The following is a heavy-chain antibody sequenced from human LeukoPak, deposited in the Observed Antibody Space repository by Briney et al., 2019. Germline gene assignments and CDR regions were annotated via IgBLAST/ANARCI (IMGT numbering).Heavy chain of an antibody. CDR1: GGSISNGAYH. CDR2: IYDSGSA. Sequence: PSQTLSLTCTVSGGSISNGAYHWSWIRQHPRKGLEWIGYIYDSGSAYYNPSLKSRLTISVDTSKNQFSLKLYSVTAADTAVYYCAREDCSSTSCYGDYWGQGTLVTVSS. CDR3: AREDCSSTSCYGDY. V-gene: IGHV4-31*03. J-gene: IGHJ4*02. D-gene: IGHD2-2*01.